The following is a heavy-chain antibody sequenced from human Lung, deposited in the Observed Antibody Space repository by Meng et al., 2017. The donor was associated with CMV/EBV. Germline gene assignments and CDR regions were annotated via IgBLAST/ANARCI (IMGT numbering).Heavy chain of an antibody. CDR2: INPNSGGT. D-gene: IGHD6-6*01. V-gene: IGHV1-2*02. J-gene: IGHJ5*02. CDR1: GYTFTGYY. CDR3: ARRIAARPLGGFDP. Sequence: ASVKVSCKASGYTFTGYYMHWVRQAPGQGLEWMGWINPNSGGTNYAQKFQGRVTMTRDTSISTAYMELSRLRSDDTAVYYCARRIAARPLGGFDPWGQGTLVTVSS.